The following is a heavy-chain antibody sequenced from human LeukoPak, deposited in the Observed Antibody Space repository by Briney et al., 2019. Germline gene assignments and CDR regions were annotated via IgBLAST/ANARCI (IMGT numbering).Heavy chain of an antibody. CDR2: IRYDGSNK. CDR1: GFTFSSYG. CDR3: ARDGGACGGDCSSLDAFDI. J-gene: IGHJ3*02. Sequence: GGSLRLSCAASGFTFSSYGMHWVRQAPGKGLEWVAFIRYDGSNKYYADSVKGRFTISRDNSKNTLYLQMNSLRAEDTAVYYCARDGGACGGDCSSLDAFDIWGQGTMVTVSS. V-gene: IGHV3-30*02. D-gene: IGHD2-21*02.